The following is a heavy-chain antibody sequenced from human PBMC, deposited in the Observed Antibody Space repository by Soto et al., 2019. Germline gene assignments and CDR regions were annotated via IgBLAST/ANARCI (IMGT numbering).Heavy chain of an antibody. Sequence: PGESLKISCKGSGYGFTSYCIGWVRQMPGKGLEWMGIIYPGDSDTRYSPSFQGQVTISADKSISTAYLQWSSLKASDTAMYYCARHPRPPQKDSSSLLWFDPWGQGTLVTVSS. CDR2: IYPGDSDT. V-gene: IGHV5-51*01. J-gene: IGHJ5*02. D-gene: IGHD6-13*01. CDR3: ARHPRPPQKDSSSLLWFDP. CDR1: GYGFTSYC.